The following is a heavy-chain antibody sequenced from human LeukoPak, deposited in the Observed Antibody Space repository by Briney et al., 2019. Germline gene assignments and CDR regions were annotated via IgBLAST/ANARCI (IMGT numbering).Heavy chain of an antibody. Sequence: AGSLRLSRAASGFSFSSYGMNWVRQAPGTGLEWVSYISRTSSTIYYADSVKGRFTISRDNARNSLYLQMNSRRDEDTAAYYCAREPSIAGACDIWGQGTMVTVSS. CDR2: ISRTSSTI. J-gene: IGHJ3*02. CDR3: AREPSIAGACDI. V-gene: IGHV3-48*02. CDR1: GFSFSSYG.